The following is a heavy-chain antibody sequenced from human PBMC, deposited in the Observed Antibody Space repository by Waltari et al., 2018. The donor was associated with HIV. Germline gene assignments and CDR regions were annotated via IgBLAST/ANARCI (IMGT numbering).Heavy chain of an antibody. V-gene: IGHV3-53*01. D-gene: IGHD2-15*01. CDR1: GFSVSSNY. J-gene: IGHJ6*02. CDR2: IYTGDGT. Sequence: EVQLVESGGGLFQPGGSLTLSCVASGFSVSSNYMSWVRQAPGKGLEWVSVIYTGDGTFYADSVKGRFTISRDHSKNTVSLQMNSLRAEDTALYYCARDRGYEGYGGMDVWGQGTTVTVSS. CDR3: ARDRGYEGYGGMDV.